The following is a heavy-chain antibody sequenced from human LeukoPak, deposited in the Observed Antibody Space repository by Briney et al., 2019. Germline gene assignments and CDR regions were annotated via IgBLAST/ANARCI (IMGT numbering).Heavy chain of an antibody. CDR3: AKDTYCPFGPNAFDI. V-gene: IGHV3-23*01. CDR1: GFTFSSYA. Sequence: GGSLRRSCAASGFTFSSYAMTWVRQAPGKGLEWVSSISGSGRNTYYADSVKGRFTISRDNSKNTLYLQMDSLRAEDTAVYYCAKDTYCPFGPNAFDIWGQGTLVTVSS. D-gene: IGHD2-15*01. CDR2: ISGSGRNT. J-gene: IGHJ3*02.